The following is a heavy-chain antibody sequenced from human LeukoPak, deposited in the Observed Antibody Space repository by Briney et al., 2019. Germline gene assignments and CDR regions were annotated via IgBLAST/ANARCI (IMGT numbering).Heavy chain of an antibody. CDR1: GGSISSGDYY. J-gene: IGHJ4*02. CDR2: IYYSGST. D-gene: IGHD5-18*01. V-gene: IGHV4-30-4*01. Sequence: SETLSLTCTVSGGSISSGDYYWSWIRQPPGKGLEWIGYIYYSGSTYYNPSLKSRVTISVDTSKNQFSLKLSSVTAADTAVYYCARLLRGYSYGPFDYWGQGTLVTVSS. CDR3: ARLLRGYSYGPFDY.